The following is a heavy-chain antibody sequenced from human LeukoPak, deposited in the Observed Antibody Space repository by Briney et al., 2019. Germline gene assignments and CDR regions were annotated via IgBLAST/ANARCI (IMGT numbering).Heavy chain of an antibody. D-gene: IGHD2-21*01. Sequence: PGGSLRLSCAVSEFTFSTFWMSWVRQAPGKGLEWVANIKADGSVKHYVDSVEGRFSISRDNARSPLYLQMNSLRAEDTAVYYCVRDSDYQRNSGGLYAHYDALDIWGHGTMVTVSS. CDR2: IKADGSVK. CDR3: VRDSDYQRNSGGLYAHYDALDI. J-gene: IGHJ3*02. CDR1: EFTFSTFW. V-gene: IGHV3-7*01.